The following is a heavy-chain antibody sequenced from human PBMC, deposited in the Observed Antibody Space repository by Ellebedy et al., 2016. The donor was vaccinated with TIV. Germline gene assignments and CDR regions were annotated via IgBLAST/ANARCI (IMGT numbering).Heavy chain of an antibody. CDR1: GFTFGDYA. J-gene: IGHJ4*02. D-gene: IGHD2-15*01. Sequence: GGSLRLXXTASGFTFGDYAMSWFRQAPGKGLEWVGFIRSKAYGGTTEYAASVKGRFTISRDDSKGIAYLQMNSLKTEDTAVYYCTRVQYAHCSGGSCHAPDYWGQGTLVTVSS. CDR3: TRVQYAHCSGGSCHAPDY. V-gene: IGHV3-49*03. CDR2: IRSKAYGGTT.